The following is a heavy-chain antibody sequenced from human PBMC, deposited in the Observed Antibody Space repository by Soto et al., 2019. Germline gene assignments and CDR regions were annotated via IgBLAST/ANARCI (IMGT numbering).Heavy chain of an antibody. CDR2: IKQDGSEK. J-gene: IGHJ6*02. CDR1: GFTFSSYW. CDR3: ARETYYDFWSGPYYGMDV. Sequence: GGSLRLSCSASGFTFSSYWMSWVRQAPGKGLEWVANIKQDGSEKYYADSVKGRFTISRDNSKNTLYLQMNSLRAEDTAVYYCARETYYDFWSGPYYGMDVWGQGTTVTVSS. D-gene: IGHD3-3*01. V-gene: IGHV3-7*01.